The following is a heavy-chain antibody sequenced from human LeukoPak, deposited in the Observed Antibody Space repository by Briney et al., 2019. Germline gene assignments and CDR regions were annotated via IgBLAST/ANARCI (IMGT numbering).Heavy chain of an antibody. D-gene: IGHD4-17*01. Sequence: GRSLRLSCAASGFTFSSYAMHWVSQAPGKGLEWVAVISHDGSNKYYADSVKGRFTISRDNSKNTLYPQMNSLRAEDTAVYYCARDYGDYYFDYWGQGTLVTVSS. V-gene: IGHV3-30*04. CDR3: ARDYGDYYFDY. J-gene: IGHJ4*02. CDR1: GFTFSSYA. CDR2: ISHDGSNK.